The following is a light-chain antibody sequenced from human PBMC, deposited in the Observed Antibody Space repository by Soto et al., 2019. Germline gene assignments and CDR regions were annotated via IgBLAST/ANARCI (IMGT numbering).Light chain of an antibody. Sequence: QLVLTQPPSASASLGASVTLTCSLSSGYSNYKVDWYQWRPGEGPRFVMRVGTGGIVGSKGDGIPDRFSGMGSGLNRDLTLKDIQAEDESDFHCATQHGTGSNFVDLFGGGTKLTVL. CDR2: VGTGGIVG. CDR1: SGYSNYK. V-gene: IGLV9-49*02. CDR3: ATQHGTGSNFVDL. J-gene: IGLJ2*01.